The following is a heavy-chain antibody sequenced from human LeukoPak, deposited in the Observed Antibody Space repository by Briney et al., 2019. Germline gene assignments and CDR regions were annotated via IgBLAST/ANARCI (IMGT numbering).Heavy chain of an antibody. CDR3: ARDPTVEATVTTDDH. CDR2: IYYSGST. V-gene: IGHV4-39*02. Sequence: SETLSLTCTVSGDSISSYYWGWIRQPPGKGLEWIGSIYYSGSTYYNPSLKSRVTISVDTSKNQFSLKLSSVTAADTAVYYCARDPTVEATVTTDDHWGQGTLVTVSS. CDR1: GDSISSYY. J-gene: IGHJ4*02. D-gene: IGHD4-17*01.